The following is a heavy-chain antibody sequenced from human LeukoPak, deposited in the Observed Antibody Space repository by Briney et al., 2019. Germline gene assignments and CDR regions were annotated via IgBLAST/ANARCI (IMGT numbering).Heavy chain of an antibody. CDR3: ARDKIGGIQLWLGQGV. V-gene: IGHV1-69*05. Sequence: SVKVSCKASGYTFTSYAISWVRQAPGQGLEWMGGIIPIFGTANYAQKFQGRVTITTDESTSTAYMELSSLRSEDTAVYYCARDKIGGIQLWLGQGVWGKGTTVTVSS. D-gene: IGHD5-18*01. CDR2: IIPIFGTA. CDR1: GYTFTSYA. J-gene: IGHJ6*04.